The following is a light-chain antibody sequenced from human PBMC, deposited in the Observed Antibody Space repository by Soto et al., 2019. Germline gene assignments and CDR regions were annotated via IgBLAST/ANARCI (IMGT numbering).Light chain of an antibody. CDR3: CSYAGSSTSV. V-gene: IGLV2-23*01. Sequence: SVLTQPASVSGSPGQSITISCTGISSDVGNYNLVSWYQQYPGRAPKLIIYEGSKRPSGVSNRFSGSKSGNTASLTISGLQAEDEADYYCCSYAGSSTSVFGTGTKVTVL. J-gene: IGLJ1*01. CDR2: EGS. CDR1: SSDVGNYNL.